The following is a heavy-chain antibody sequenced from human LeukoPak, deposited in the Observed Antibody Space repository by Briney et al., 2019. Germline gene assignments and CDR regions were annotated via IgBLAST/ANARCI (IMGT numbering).Heavy chain of an antibody. V-gene: IGHV1-8*01. CDR3: TRGSSGRRDN. CDR2: MNHNSRNT. J-gene: IGHJ4*02. Sequence: ASVKVSCKASGYTFTACEINWLRQATGHRLEWMGWMNHNSRNTRYEQSLQGRIHMNRHIPTGPAYMELSNLTSEDPAISSCTRGSSGRRDNWGQGTLVTVSA. D-gene: IGHD6-19*01. CDR1: GYTFTACE.